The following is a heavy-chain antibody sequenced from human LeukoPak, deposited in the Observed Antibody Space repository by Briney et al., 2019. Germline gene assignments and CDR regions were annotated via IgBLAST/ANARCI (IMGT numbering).Heavy chain of an antibody. CDR3: AKEYFDYIAVYFDY. D-gene: IGHD3-9*01. V-gene: IGHV3-23*01. Sequence: PGGSLRLSCAASGFTFSNYAMNWVRQAPGKGLEWVSVIGGSGGDTYYADSVKGRFTISRDNSKNRLYLRMNSLRAEDTAVYYCAKEYFDYIAVYFDYWGQGTLVTVSS. CDR2: IGGSGGDT. J-gene: IGHJ4*02. CDR1: GFTFSNYA.